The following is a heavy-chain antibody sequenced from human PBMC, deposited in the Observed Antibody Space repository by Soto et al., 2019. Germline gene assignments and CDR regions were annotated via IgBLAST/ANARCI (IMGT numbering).Heavy chain of an antibody. J-gene: IGHJ4*02. CDR2: ISGSGGST. V-gene: IGHV3-23*01. CDR1: GFTFSSYA. Sequence: GGSLRLSCAASGFTFSSYAMSWVRQAPGKGLEWVSAISGSGGSTYYADSVKGRFTISRDNSKNTLYLQMNSLRAEDTAVYYCAKGDYYDSSGSYEYWGQGTLVTVSS. CDR3: AKGDYYDSSGSYEY. D-gene: IGHD3-22*01.